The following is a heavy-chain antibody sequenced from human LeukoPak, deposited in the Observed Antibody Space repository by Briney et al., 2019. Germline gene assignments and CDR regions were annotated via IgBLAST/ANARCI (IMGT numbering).Heavy chain of an antibody. V-gene: IGHV3-33*01. D-gene: IGHD1-26*01. CDR2: IWYDGSNK. CDR1: GFTFSSYG. Sequence: GGSLRLSCAASGFTFSSYGMPWVRQAPGKGLEWVAVIWYDGSNKYYADSVKGRFTISRDNSKNTLYLRMNSLRAEDTAVYYCARAPVGALYYFDYWGQGTLVTVSS. J-gene: IGHJ4*02. CDR3: ARAPVGALYYFDY.